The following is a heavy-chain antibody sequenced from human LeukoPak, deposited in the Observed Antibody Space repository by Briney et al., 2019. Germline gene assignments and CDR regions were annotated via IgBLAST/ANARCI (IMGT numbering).Heavy chain of an antibody. J-gene: IGHJ4*02. CDR1: GFTFSSYA. D-gene: IGHD3-10*01. CDR2: ISGSGGST. Sequence: GGSLRLSCAASGFTFSSYAMSWVRQAPGKGLEWVSAISGSGGSTYYADSVKGRFTISRDNSKNTLYLQMNSLRVEDTAVYYCAKSVAVRGITKAFDYWGQGTLVTVSS. V-gene: IGHV3-23*01. CDR3: AKSVAVRGITKAFDY.